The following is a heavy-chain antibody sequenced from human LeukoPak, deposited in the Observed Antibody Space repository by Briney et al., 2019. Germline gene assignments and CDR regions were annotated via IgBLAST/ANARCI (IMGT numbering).Heavy chain of an antibody. CDR1: GGSINNYY. Sequence: SETLSLTCNVSGGSINNYYWSWIRQPPGKGLEWIGYTLYSGRTSYNPSLKSRVTISVDTSKNQFSLKLNSVTAADTAVYYCARYYYDSSGLYYFDYWGQGTLVTVSS. D-gene: IGHD3-22*01. CDR2: TLYSGRT. V-gene: IGHV4-59*01. CDR3: ARYYYDSSGLYYFDY. J-gene: IGHJ4*02.